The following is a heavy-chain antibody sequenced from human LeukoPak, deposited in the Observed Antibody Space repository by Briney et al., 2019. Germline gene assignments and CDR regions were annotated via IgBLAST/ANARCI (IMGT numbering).Heavy chain of an antibody. D-gene: IGHD3-22*01. V-gene: IGHV4-34*01. J-gene: IGHJ4*02. CDR3: ARSGKPYYYDSSGYYYFDY. CDR2: INHSGST. CDR1: GGSFGGYY. Sequence: SETLSLTCAVYGGSFGGYYWSWIRQPPGKGLEWIGEINHSGSTNYNPSLKSRVTISVDTSKNQFSLKLSSVTAADTAVYYCARSGKPYYYDSSGYYYFDYWGQGTLVTVSS.